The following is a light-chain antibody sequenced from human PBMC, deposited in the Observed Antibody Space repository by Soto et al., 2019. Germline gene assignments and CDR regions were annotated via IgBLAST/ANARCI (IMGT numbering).Light chain of an antibody. CDR2: EDS. J-gene: IGLJ2*01. V-gene: IGLV2-23*02. CDR3: CSYAGSNIFAV. CDR1: SSDIGSYDR. Sequence: QSALTQPASVSGSPGQSITIPCTGTSSDIGSYDRVSWYQRHPGKAPKLMIFEDSRRPSGISNRFSGSKSGNTASLTISGLQAEDEADYYCCSYAGSNIFAVFGGGTKLTVL.